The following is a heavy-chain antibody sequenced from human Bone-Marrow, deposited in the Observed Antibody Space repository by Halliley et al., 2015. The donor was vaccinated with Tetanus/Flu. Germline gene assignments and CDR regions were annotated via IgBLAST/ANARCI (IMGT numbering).Heavy chain of an antibody. V-gene: IGHV3-74*03. D-gene: IGHD2-15*01. CDR2: DGTST. CDR3: ARDQGHCSGGRCPHYFYGMDV. Sequence: DGTSTTYAESVKGRFTISRDNARNTLYLHIKSLRAEDTAVYYCARDQGHCSGGRCPHYFYGMDVWGQGTTVTVSS. J-gene: IGHJ6*02.